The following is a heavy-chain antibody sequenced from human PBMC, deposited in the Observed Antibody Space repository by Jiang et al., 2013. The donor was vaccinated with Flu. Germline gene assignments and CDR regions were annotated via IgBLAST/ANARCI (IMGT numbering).Heavy chain of an antibody. D-gene: IGHD6-13*01. CDR1: GVSISSSKW. CDR2: ITLSESA. CDR3: ARHRTAPGTRGFDF. V-gene: IGHV4-4*02. J-gene: IGHJ4*02. Sequence: VKPSGTLSLTCGVTGVSISSSKWWSWVRQSPGKGLEWIGEITLSESANYNPTLTGRVTMSLDKSKNQFSLSLTAVTAADTAVYFCARHRTAPGTRGFDFWGQGTRVTVSS.